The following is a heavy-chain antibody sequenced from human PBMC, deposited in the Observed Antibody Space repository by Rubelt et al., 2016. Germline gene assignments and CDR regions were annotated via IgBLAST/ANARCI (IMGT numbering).Heavy chain of an antibody. V-gene: IGHV4-59*01. Sequence: QVQLQESGPGLVKPSETLSLTCTVSGGSISSYYWSWIRQPPGKGLEWIGYIYYSGSTNYNPSLKSRVTISVDTSKNQFSLKRSSVTAADTAVYYCARDTTKYYFDYWGQGTLVTVSS. CDR3: ARDTTKYYFDY. CDR1: GGSISSYY. J-gene: IGHJ4*02. D-gene: IGHD1-14*01. CDR2: IYYSGST.